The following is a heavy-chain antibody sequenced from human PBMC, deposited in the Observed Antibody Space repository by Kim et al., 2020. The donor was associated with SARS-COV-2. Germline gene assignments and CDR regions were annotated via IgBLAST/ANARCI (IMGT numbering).Heavy chain of an antibody. J-gene: IGHJ4*02. CDR2: INPSGGST. CDR1: GYTFTSYY. V-gene: IGHV1-46*01. CDR3: ARRNKITMIEYTSYFDY. D-gene: IGHD3-22*01. Sequence: ASVKVSCKASGYTFTSYYMHWVRQAPGQGLEWMGIINPSGGSTSYAQKFQGRVTMTRDTSTSTVYMELSSLRSEDTAVYYCARRNKITMIEYTSYFDYWGQGTLVTVSS.